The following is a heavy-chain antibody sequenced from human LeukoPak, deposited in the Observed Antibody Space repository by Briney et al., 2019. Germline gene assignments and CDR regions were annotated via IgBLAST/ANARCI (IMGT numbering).Heavy chain of an antibody. CDR2: INPSGGST. CDR3: ARDRDTMVRGVIITNYYYYGMDV. Sequence: PTAKVSCKASGYTFTSDDTHWVPQNPGQALESRRIINPSGGSTCYAQKFQGRVTMTRETSSRKVYMELSRLRSEDTAVYYCARDRDTMVRGVIITNYYYYGMDVWGQGTTVTVSS. CDR1: GYTFTSDD. V-gene: IGHV1-46*01. D-gene: IGHD3-10*01. J-gene: IGHJ6*02.